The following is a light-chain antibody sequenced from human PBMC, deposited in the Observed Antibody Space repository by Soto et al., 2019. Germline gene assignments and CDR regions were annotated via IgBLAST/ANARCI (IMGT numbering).Light chain of an antibody. CDR2: DAS. CDR3: QVWAYTDELFV. CDR1: KIGSKI. J-gene: IGLJ1*01. Sequence: SYELTQPPSVSVAPGQTARMTSGGDKIGSKIVHWYRQRPGQAPVAVVFDASDRPSGIPDRISASRSGDTATLTISRVDAGDEADYYCQVWAYTDELFVFGSGTQVTVL. V-gene: IGLV3-21*02.